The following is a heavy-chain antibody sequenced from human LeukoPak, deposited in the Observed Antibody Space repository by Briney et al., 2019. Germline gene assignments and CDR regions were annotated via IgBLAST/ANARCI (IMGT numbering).Heavy chain of an antibody. Sequence: HPGGSLRLSCAASGFTFSSYAMSWVRQAPGKGLEWVSAINGSGGSTYYADSVKGRFTISRDNSKNTLYLQMNSLRAEDTAVYYCAKDQGYSSAWYSRDGFDMWGQGTMVTVSS. CDR2: INGSGGST. D-gene: IGHD6-19*01. V-gene: IGHV3-23*01. J-gene: IGHJ3*02. CDR1: GFTFSSYA. CDR3: AKDQGYSSAWYSRDGFDM.